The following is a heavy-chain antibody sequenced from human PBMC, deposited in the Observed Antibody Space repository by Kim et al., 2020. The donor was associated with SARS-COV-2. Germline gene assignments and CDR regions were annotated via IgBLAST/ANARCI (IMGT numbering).Heavy chain of an antibody. J-gene: IGHJ6*03. V-gene: IGHV3-9*01. Sequence: GGSLRLSCAASGFTFDDYAMHWVRQAPGKGLEWVSGISWNSGSIGYADSVKGRFTISRDNAKNSLYLQMNSLRAEDTALYYCAKVRGSSSVDYYYYMDV. CDR1: GFTFDDYA. CDR3: AKVRGSSSVDYYYYMDV. CDR2: ISWNSGSI. D-gene: IGHD6-6*01.